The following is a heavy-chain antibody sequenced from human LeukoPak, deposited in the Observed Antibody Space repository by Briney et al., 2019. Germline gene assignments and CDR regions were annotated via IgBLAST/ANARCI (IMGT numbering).Heavy chain of an antibody. CDR2: IYTSGST. J-gene: IGHJ4*02. D-gene: IGHD5-24*01. V-gene: IGHV4-61*02. Sequence: SETLSLTCTASGGSTSSGSYYWSWIGQPAGKGLEWIGRIYTSGSTYDNPSLKSRIAISVDTSKNQFSLKLSSVTAADTAVYYCAREFEGDGYVYWGQGTLVTVSS. CDR1: GGSTSSGSYY. CDR3: AREFEGDGYVY.